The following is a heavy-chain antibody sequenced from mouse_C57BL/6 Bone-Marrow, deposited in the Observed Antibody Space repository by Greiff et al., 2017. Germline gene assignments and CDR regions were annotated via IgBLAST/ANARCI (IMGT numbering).Heavy chain of an antibody. D-gene: IGHD6-1*01. CDR2: IYPGSGST. CDR1: GYTFTSYW. V-gene: IGHV1-55*01. CDR3: TPLSLAMDY. Sequence: QVQLQQPGAELVKPGASVKMSCKASGYTFTSYWITWVKQRPGQGLEWIGDIYPGSGSTNYNAKFKGKAKLTAVTSASTAYMELSSLTNEDSAVYYCTPLSLAMDYWGQGTSVTVSS. J-gene: IGHJ4*01.